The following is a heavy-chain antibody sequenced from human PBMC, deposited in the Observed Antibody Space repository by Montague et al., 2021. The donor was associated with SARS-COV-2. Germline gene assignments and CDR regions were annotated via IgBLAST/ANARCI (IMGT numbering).Heavy chain of an antibody. J-gene: IGHJ6*02. V-gene: IGHV4-39*01. CDR3: ARSSFVGNPSFGGGYYYGMDV. D-gene: IGHD2-15*01. CDR1: GGSTSSGSYY. CDR2: IYYTGGT. Sequence: SETLSLTCTVSGGSTSSGSYYWGWIRQPPGKGLEWFGAIYYTGGTQQXXXRGSRVTISIDTSNNQISLKMTSVTAADTAVYYCARSSFVGNPSFGGGYYYGMDVWGQGTTVTVSS.